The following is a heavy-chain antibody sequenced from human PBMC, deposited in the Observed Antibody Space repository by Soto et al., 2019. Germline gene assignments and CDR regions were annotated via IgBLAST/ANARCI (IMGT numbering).Heavy chain of an antibody. D-gene: IGHD3-10*01. CDR1: TDSSSFNNSY. Sequence: PSETLSLTCTVSTDSSSFNNSYWGWIRQPPGKGLQWIGSSSYNGGTFYNPSLKGRVVISFDTSKKQSSLQVTSVTAADTAVYFCARRRTEVVWRGFDFWGQGSPVTVSS. CDR3: ARRRTEVVWRGFDF. J-gene: IGHJ4*02. V-gene: IGHV4-39*01. CDR2: SSYNGGT.